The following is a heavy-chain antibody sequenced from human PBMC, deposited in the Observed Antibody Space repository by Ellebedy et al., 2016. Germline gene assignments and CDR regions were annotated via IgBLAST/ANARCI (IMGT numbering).Heavy chain of an antibody. CDR3: AKGGYDYWSGFYQGYFDP. J-gene: IGHJ5*02. D-gene: IGHD3-3*01. CDR1: GGSVTSGYDY. CDR2: ISKSGST. V-gene: IGHV4-61*02. Sequence: SETLSLXCTVSGGSVTSGYDYWSWIRQPAGRGLELIGRISKSGSTDYNPSLKSRASMSIDTSRNQFSLQLSSVAAADTAVYYCAKGGYDYWSGFYQGYFDPWGQGALVTVSS.